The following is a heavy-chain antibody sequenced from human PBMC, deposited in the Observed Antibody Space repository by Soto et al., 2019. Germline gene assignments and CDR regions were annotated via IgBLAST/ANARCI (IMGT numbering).Heavy chain of an antibody. V-gene: IGHV3-23*01. J-gene: IGHJ6*03. CDR2: VSASGGTT. Sequence: PGGSLRLSCTASGFTFANYAMHWVRQAPGKGLEWVSRVSASGGTTDYADAVKGRFTISRDNAKNTLYLQMNSLRAEGTAVYYCARDLIPLRYFDWSLPSYYMDVWGKGTTVTVSS. CDR1: GFTFANYA. D-gene: IGHD3-9*01. CDR3: ARDLIPLRYFDWSLPSYYMDV.